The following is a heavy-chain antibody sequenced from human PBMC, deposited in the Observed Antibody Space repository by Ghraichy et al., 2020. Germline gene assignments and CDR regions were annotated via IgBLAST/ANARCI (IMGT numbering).Heavy chain of an antibody. J-gene: IGHJ4*02. CDR1: GFTFSSYA. D-gene: IGHD4-17*01. V-gene: IGHV3-23*01. CDR3: AKDGLWLYGEAGY. Sequence: GESLNISCAASGFTFSSYAMSWVRQAPGKGLEWVSAISGSGGSTYYADSVKGRFTISRDNSKNTLYLQMNSLRAEDTAVYYCAKDGLWLYGEAGYWGQGTLVTVSS. CDR2: ISGSGGST.